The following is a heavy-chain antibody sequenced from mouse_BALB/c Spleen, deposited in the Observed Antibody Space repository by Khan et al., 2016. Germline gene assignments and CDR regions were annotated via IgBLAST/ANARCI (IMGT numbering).Heavy chain of an antibody. CDR1: GYTFTSYW. Sequence: QVQLQQSGAELARPGASVKLSCKASGYTFTSYWMQWVKQRPGQGLEWIGAIYPGDGDTRYTQKFKGKATLTADKSSSTAYMQLSSLASEDSAVYYCARGGTTGSPFAYWDQGTLVTVSA. D-gene: IGHD1-1*01. CDR3: ARGGTTGSPFAY. V-gene: IGHV1-87*01. CDR2: IYPGDGDT. J-gene: IGHJ3*01.